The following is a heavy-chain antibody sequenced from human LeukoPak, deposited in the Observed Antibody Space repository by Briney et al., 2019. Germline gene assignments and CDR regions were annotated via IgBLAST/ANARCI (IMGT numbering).Heavy chain of an antibody. Sequence: ASGKVSCKASGYTFNTYGISWVRQAPGQGLEWMGWINPYNGDTSYEQKFQDRFTMITDTSTSTAYMELRSLRSDDTAVYYCARERAGYFDYWGQGTLVTVSS. V-gene: IGHV1-18*01. CDR2: INPYNGDT. CDR3: ARERAGYFDY. CDR1: GYTFNTYG. J-gene: IGHJ4*02. D-gene: IGHD6-13*01.